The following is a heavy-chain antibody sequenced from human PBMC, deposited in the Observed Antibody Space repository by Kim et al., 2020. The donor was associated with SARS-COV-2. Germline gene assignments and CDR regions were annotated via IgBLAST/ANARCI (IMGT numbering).Heavy chain of an antibody. CDR1: GFTFSMYG. D-gene: IGHD1-1*01. Sequence: GGSLRLSCAASGFTFSMYGMHWVRQAPGRGLEWVALISYDGSNKHYSDSVKGRFTIFRDISKNNLYLQMNSLRAEDTAVYFCAKDRAETVRAESHYYMDVWGKGTTVTVS. CDR3: AKDRAETVRAESHYYMDV. J-gene: IGHJ6*03. V-gene: IGHV3-30*18. CDR2: ISYDGSNK.